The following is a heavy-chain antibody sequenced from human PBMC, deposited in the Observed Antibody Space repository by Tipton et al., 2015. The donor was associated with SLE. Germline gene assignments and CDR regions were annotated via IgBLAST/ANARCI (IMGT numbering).Heavy chain of an antibody. CDR3: AREISGSSWPSCFDP. V-gene: IGHV5-10-1*01. J-gene: IGHJ5*02. Sequence: QLVQSGAEVKKPGESLRTPFKVLGSSFTRYWISWVGKMPGKGLEWMGRIDPSDSYTNYSPSFQGHVTISADKSISTAYLQWSSLRAEDTAVYYCAREISGSSWPSCFDPWGQGTLVTAS. D-gene: IGHD6-13*01. CDR2: IDPSDSYT. CDR1: GSSFTRYW.